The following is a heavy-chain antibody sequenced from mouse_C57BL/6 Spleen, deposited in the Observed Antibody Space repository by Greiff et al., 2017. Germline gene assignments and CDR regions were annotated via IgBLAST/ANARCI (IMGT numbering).Heavy chain of an antibody. CDR1: GYTFTDYE. CDR2: IDPETGGT. D-gene: IGHD4-1*01. Sequence: QVQLQQSGAELVRPGASVTLSCKASGYTFTDYEMHWVKQTPVHGLEWIGAIDPETGGTAYNQKFKGKAILTADKSSSTAYMELRSLTAEDSAVDYCTRKTGTDYWGQGTTLTVSS. J-gene: IGHJ2*01. CDR3: TRKTGTDY. V-gene: IGHV1-15*01.